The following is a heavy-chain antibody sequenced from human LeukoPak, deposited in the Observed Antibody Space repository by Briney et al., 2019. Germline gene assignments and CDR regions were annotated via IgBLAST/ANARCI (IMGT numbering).Heavy chain of an antibody. CDR3: AKDPARFLGVNDAFDI. V-gene: IGHV3-23*01. CDR1: GFTFSRYA. D-gene: IGHD3-3*01. Sequence: GGSLRLSCAASGFTFSRYAMSWVRQAPGKGLEWVSTIGGSGGSTYYADSVKGRFTISRDNSENTLFLQMNSLRAEDTAVYYCAKDPARFLGVNDAFDIWGQGAMVTVSS. J-gene: IGHJ3*02. CDR2: IGGSGGST.